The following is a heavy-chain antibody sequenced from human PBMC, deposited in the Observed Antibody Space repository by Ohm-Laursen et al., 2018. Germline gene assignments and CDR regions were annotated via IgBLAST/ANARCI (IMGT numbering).Heavy chain of an antibody. J-gene: IGHJ4*02. CDR3: AREYCSGGSCYSPYDY. CDR1: GGSFSGYY. D-gene: IGHD2-15*01. CDR2: INHSGRT. V-gene: IGHV4-34*01. Sequence: PGTLSLTCAVYGGSFSGYYWSWIRQPPGKGLEWIGEINHSGRTNYNPSLKSRVTISVDTSKNQFSLKLSSVTAADTAVYYCAREYCSGGSCYSPYDYWGQGTLVTVSS.